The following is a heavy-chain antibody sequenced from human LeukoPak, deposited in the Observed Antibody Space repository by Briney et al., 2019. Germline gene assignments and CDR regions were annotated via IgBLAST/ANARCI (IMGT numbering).Heavy chain of an antibody. CDR3: ARDVSGKDDL. J-gene: IGHJ5*02. D-gene: IGHD1-26*01. CDR1: GFTFSKYW. CDR2: IDEDGSTT. V-gene: IGHV3-74*01. Sequence: GGSLRLSCAASGFTFSKYWFHWVRQAPGKGPVWVSRIDEDGSTTNYADAVRGRFAISRDNAKSTLYLLMISLRPEDTAVYYCARDVSGKDDLWGQGTLVTVSS.